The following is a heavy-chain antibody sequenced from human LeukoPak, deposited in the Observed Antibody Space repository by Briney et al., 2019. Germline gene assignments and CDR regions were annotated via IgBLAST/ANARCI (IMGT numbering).Heavy chain of an antibody. CDR2: IDPSDSYT. CDR1: GYSFTSYW. V-gene: IGHV5-10-1*01. J-gene: IGHJ4*02. CDR3: ARTLTTDIDY. Sequence: GESLKISCKGSGYSFTSYWISWVRQMPGKGLEWMGRIDPSDSYTNYSPSFQGHVTISADKSISTAYLQWGSLRASDTAMYYCARTLTTDIDYWGQGTLVTVSS. D-gene: IGHD4-11*01.